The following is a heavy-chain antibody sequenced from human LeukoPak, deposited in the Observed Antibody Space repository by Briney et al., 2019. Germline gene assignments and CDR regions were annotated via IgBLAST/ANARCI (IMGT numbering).Heavy chain of an antibody. CDR3: ARDHSSSWLN. D-gene: IGHD6-13*01. CDR2: IYSGGST. J-gene: IGHJ4*02. V-gene: IGHV3-53*01. CDR1: GFTFSSYS. Sequence: GGSLRLSCAASGFTFSSYSMNWVRQAPGKGLEWVSVIYSGGSTNYADSVKGRFTISRDNSKNTLYLQMNSLRAEDTAVYYCARDHSSSWLNWGQGTLVTVSS.